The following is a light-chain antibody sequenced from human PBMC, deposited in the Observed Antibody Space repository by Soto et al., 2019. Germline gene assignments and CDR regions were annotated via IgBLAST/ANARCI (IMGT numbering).Light chain of an antibody. CDR2: AAS. V-gene: IGKV1-39*01. CDR3: QQSYSILWT. Sequence: DIEMTQSPSSLSVSVGDSVTINCRTSQSIATYLNWYQQKPGKAPKLLIYAASSLQSGVPSRFSGSGSGTGFTLTITSLRPDDFATYYCQQSYSILWTFGQGTKVDIK. J-gene: IGKJ1*01. CDR1: QSIATY.